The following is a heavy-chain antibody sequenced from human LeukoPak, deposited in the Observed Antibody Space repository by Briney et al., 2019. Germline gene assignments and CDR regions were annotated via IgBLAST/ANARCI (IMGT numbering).Heavy chain of an antibody. Sequence: GGSLRLSCAASGFTFSNYWMIWVRQAPGKGLEWVANIKQDGSEKRYADSVRGRFTASRDNAHTSLYLQMSSLRADDTALYYCARASDPWLQLTWGQGTLVTVSS. J-gene: IGHJ5*02. CDR3: ARASDPWLQLT. CDR2: IKQDGSEK. D-gene: IGHD5-24*01. CDR1: GFTFSNYW. V-gene: IGHV3-7*05.